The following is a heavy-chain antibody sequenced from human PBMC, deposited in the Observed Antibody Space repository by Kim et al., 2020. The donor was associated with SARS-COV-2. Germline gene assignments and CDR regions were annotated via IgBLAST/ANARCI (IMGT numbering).Heavy chain of an antibody. CDR2: ISAYNGNT. D-gene: IGHD6-6*01. J-gene: IGHJ5*02. CDR1: GYTFTSYG. Sequence: ASVKVSCKASGYTFTSYGISWVRQAPGQGLEWMGWISAYNGNTNYAQKLQGRVTMTTDTSTSTAYMELRSLRSDDTAVYYCARDQQLAPVGWFDPWGQGTLVTVSS. V-gene: IGHV1-18*01. CDR3: ARDQQLAPVGWFDP.